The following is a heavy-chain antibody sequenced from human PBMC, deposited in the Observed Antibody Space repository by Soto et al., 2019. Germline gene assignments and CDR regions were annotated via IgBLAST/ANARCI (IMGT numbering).Heavy chain of an antibody. CDR1: GFSFSSFA. J-gene: IGHJ4*02. V-gene: IGHV3-64D*08. Sequence: QPGGSLRLSCSVSGFSFSSFAMHWVRQAPGKGLEYVSSISSEGRTTYYADSVKGRFTISRDNSKNTLYLQMSGLRPEDTAVYYCVKDRWVDYWGQGTLVTVSS. CDR2: ISSEGRTT. D-gene: IGHD6-13*01. CDR3: VKDRWVDY.